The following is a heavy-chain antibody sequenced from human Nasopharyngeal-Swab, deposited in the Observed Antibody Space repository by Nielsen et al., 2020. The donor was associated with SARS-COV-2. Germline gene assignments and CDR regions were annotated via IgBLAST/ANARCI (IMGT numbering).Heavy chain of an antibody. D-gene: IGHD6-25*01. Sequence: SETLSLACTVSGGSINRGGYYWSWIRQHPGKGLEWIGYIYYSGSTFYNPSLESRVAMSVDTSKNQFSLNLSSVTAADAAVYYCASTAAAFYNWGQGTLVTVSS. V-gene: IGHV4-31*03. CDR3: ASTAAAFYN. CDR1: GGSINRGGYY. CDR2: IYYSGST. J-gene: IGHJ4*02.